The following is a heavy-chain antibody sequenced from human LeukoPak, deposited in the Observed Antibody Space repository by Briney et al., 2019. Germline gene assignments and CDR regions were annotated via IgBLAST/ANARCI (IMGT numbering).Heavy chain of an antibody. J-gene: IGHJ4*02. CDR3: ARDQAAGSYFDY. Sequence: PGGSLRLSCAASGFTFSSYSMNWDRQAPGKGLEWVSSISSSSSYIYYADSVKGRFTISRDNAKNSLYLQMNSLGAEDTAVYYCARDQAAGSYFDYWGQGTLVTVSS. D-gene: IGHD6-13*01. CDR2: ISSSSSYI. V-gene: IGHV3-21*01. CDR1: GFTFSSYS.